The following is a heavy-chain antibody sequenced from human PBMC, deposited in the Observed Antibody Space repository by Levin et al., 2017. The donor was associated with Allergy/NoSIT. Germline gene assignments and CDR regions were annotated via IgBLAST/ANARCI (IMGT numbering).Heavy chain of an antibody. CDR3: ARVYGSGSYYDS. J-gene: IGHJ4*02. V-gene: IGHV4-31*03. Sequence: LRLSCTVSGGSISSGGYYWSWIRQHPGKGLEWIGYIYYTGTSYYNPSLKSRVTISVDTSKSQFSLRLTSVAAADTAVYYCARVYGSGSYYDSWGQGTLVTVSS. CDR1: GGSISSGGYY. CDR2: IYYTGTS. D-gene: IGHD3-10*01.